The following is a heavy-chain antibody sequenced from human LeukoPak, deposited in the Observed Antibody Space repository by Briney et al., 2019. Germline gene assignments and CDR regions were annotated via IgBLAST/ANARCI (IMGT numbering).Heavy chain of an antibody. Sequence: PGGSLKLSCAASGFSFRSYGMHWVRQAPGKGLEWVAFIRYDGSDKYYADSVKGRFTISRDNSKNTLYLQMNSLRAEDTAVYYCAKDSLEVGATSEIDYWGQGTLVTVSS. CDR3: AKDSLEVGATSEIDY. V-gene: IGHV3-30*02. D-gene: IGHD1-26*01. J-gene: IGHJ4*02. CDR2: IRYDGSDK. CDR1: GFSFRSYG.